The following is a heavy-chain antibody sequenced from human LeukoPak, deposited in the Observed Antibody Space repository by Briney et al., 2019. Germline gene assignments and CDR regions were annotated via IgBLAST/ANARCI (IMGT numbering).Heavy chain of an antibody. D-gene: IGHD3-9*01. J-gene: IGHJ4*02. Sequence: PGGTLRLSCAASGFTFSSYGMSWVRQPPGKGLEWIGSIYYSGSTYYNPSLKSRVTISVDTSKNQFSLKLSSVTAADTAVYYCARLHYDILTGYYIWGQGTLVTVSS. CDR2: IYYSGST. V-gene: IGHV4-39*01. CDR3: ARLHYDILTGYYI. CDR1: GFTFSSYG.